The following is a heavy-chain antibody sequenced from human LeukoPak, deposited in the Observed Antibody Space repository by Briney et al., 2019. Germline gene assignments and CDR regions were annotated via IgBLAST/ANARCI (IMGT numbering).Heavy chain of an antibody. CDR1: GGSFSGYY. V-gene: IGHV4-34*01. Sequence: KPSETLSLTCAVYGGSFSGYYWSWIRQPPGKGLEWIGEINHSGSTNYNPSLKSRVTISVDTSKNQFSLKLSSVTAADTAVYYCARVYCGGDCYWGGYFDYWGQGTLVTVSS. CDR2: INHSGST. D-gene: IGHD2-21*02. CDR3: ARVYCGGDCYWGGYFDY. J-gene: IGHJ4*02.